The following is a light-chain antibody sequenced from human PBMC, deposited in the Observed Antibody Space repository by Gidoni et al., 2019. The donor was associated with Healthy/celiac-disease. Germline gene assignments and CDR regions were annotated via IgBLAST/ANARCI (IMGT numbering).Light chain of an antibody. Sequence: EIVMTQSPATLSVSPGERATLSCTTSQSVNSNLAWYQQKPGQSPRLLIYGAATRATGIPARFSGSGSGTEFTLTISSLQSEDVAVYYCQEYKNWPYTFGQGTKLEIK. CDR1: QSVNSN. CDR2: GAA. CDR3: QEYKNWPYT. V-gene: IGKV3-15*01. J-gene: IGKJ2*01.